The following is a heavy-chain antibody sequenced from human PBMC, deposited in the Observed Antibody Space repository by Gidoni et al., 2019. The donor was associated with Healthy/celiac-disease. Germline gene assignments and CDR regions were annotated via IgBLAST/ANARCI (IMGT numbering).Heavy chain of an antibody. CDR2: IDPSDSYT. D-gene: IGHD2-15*01. Sequence: EVQLVQSGAEVQQPGESLRISCKGSGYSFTSYWISWVRQMPGKGLEWMGRIDPSDSYTNYSPSFQGHVTISADKSISTAYLQWSSLKASDTAMYYCAKDRYCSGGSCYSDYYYYYMDVWGKGTTVTVSS. V-gene: IGHV5-10-1*03. CDR1: GYSFTSYW. J-gene: IGHJ6*03. CDR3: AKDRYCSGGSCYSDYYYYYMDV.